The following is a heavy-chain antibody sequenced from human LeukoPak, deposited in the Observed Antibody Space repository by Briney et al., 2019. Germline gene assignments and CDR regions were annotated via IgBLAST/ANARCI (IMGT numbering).Heavy chain of an antibody. CDR2: IHYSGST. CDR1: GGSDSSGGYY. D-gene: IGHD6-13*01. CDR3: ARAGGIAVTGTLEY. J-gene: IGHJ4*02. Sequence: SETLSLTCTVSGGSDSSGGYYWSWIRQPPGTGLEWIGYIHYSGSTKYNPSLKCRVTISVDTSKNQFSLKLSSVTAADTAVYYCARAGGIAVTGTLEYWGQGTLVTVSS. V-gene: IGHV4-61*08.